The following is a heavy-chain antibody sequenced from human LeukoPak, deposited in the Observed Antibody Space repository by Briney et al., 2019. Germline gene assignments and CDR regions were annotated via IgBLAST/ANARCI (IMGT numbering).Heavy chain of an antibody. CDR3: AKMGVATVTTGVDY. D-gene: IGHD4-17*01. V-gene: IGHV3-30*18. CDR2: ISYDGSNK. CDR1: GFTFSSYG. Sequence: GGSLRLSCAASGFTFSSYGMHWVRQAPGKGLEWVAVISYDGSNKYYADSVKGRFTISRDNSKNTLYLQMNSLRAEDTAVYYCAKMGVATVTTGVDYWGQGTLVTVSS. J-gene: IGHJ4*02.